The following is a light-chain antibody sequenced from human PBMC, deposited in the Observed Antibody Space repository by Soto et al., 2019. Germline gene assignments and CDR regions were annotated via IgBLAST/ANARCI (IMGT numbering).Light chain of an antibody. CDR2: EVR. CDR1: SSDIGSYNF. Sequence: QSALTQPASVSGSPGQSITISCTGTSSDIGSYNFVSWYQQHPGKAPKLMIFEVRNRPSGVSNRFSGSKSGNTASLTISGLQAEDEADYYCSSYTSSNTLIFGGGTKVTVL. CDR3: SSYTSSNTLI. V-gene: IGLV2-14*01. J-gene: IGLJ2*01.